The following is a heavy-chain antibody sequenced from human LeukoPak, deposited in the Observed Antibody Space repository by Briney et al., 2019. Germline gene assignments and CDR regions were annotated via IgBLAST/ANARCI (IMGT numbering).Heavy chain of an antibody. CDR2: IWFDKNQ. Sequence: GRSLRLSCAASGFILNDYGMHWVRQAPGKGLEWVADIWFDKNQHFADSVKGRFAISRDNSKNTVYLQINSLRAEDTAVYYCARDRHCVNGVCHSPPGMDVWGQGTTVTVPS. J-gene: IGHJ6*02. CDR1: GFILNDYG. V-gene: IGHV3-33*01. CDR3: ARDRHCVNGVCHSPPGMDV. D-gene: IGHD2-8*01.